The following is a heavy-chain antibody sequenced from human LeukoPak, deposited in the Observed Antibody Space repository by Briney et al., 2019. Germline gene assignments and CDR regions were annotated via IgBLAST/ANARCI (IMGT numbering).Heavy chain of an antibody. CDR3: ARDDPYDSSGYSFDY. V-gene: IGHV4-59*12. D-gene: IGHD3-22*01. Sequence: PSETLSLTCTVSGGSISSYYWSWIRQPPGKGLEWIGYIYYSGSTNYNPSLKSRVTISVDTSKNQFSLKLSSVTAADTAVYYCARDDPYDSSGYSFDYWGQGTLVTVSS. J-gene: IGHJ4*02. CDR2: IYYSGST. CDR1: GGSISSYY.